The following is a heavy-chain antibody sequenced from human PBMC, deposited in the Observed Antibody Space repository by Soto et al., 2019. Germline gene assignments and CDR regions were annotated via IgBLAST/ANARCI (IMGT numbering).Heavy chain of an antibody. Sequence: QVQLVQSGAEVKKPGASVKVSCKASGYTFTNYAMHWVRQAPGQRLEWMGWINAGNGNTKSSQKFQGRVTITRDTSASTAYMDLSSLRSEDTAVYYCARGPGGPDGPGDYWGQGTLVTVSS. CDR3: ARGPGGPDGPGDY. D-gene: IGHD2-15*01. CDR2: INAGNGNT. J-gene: IGHJ4*02. V-gene: IGHV1-3*01. CDR1: GYTFTNYA.